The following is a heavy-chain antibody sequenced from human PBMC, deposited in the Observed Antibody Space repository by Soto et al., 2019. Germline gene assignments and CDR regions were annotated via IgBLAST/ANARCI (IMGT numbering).Heavy chain of an antibody. CDR3: ARADTRELGATSGY. D-gene: IGHD1-26*01. CDR1: GFTFSSYA. CDR2: ISYDGSNK. Sequence: QVQLVESGGGVVQPGRSLRLSCAASGFTFSSYAMHWVRQAPGKGLEWVAVISYDGSNKYYADSVKGRFTISRDNSKNTLYLQRNSLRAEDTAVYYCARADTRELGATSGYWGQGTLVTVSS. V-gene: IGHV3-30-3*01. J-gene: IGHJ4*02.